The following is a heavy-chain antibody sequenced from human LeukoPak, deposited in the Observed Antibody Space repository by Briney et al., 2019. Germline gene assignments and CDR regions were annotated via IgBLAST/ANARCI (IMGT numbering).Heavy chain of an antibody. CDR3: ARTISAWNYFDY. J-gene: IGHJ4*02. CDR1: GGSISGYH. D-gene: IGHD1-1*01. CDR2: INYSGST. V-gene: IGHV4-59*08. Sequence: SETLSLTCTVSGGSISGYHWSWIRQPPGKGLEWVGYINYSGSTDYNPSLKSRVTISVDTSKTQFSLKLSSVTAADTAVFYCARTISAWNYFDYWGQGTLVTVSS.